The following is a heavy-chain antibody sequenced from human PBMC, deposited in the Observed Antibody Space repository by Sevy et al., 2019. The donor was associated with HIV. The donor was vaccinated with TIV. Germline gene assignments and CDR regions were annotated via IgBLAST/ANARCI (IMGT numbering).Heavy chain of an antibody. Sequence: ASVKVSCKASGYTFTSYDINWVRQATGQGLEWMGWMNPNSGNTGYAQKFQGMVTMTRNTSISTAYMELSSLRSEDTAVYYCARGLSHDSGSYSGGHYFDYWGQGTLVTVSS. CDR3: ARGLSHDSGSYSGGHYFDY. J-gene: IGHJ4*02. CDR1: GYTFTSYD. D-gene: IGHD3-10*01. V-gene: IGHV1-8*01. CDR2: MNPNSGNT.